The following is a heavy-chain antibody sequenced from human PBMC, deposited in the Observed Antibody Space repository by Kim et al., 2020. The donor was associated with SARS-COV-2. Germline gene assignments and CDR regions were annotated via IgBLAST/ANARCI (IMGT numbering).Heavy chain of an antibody. V-gene: IGHV1-24*01. J-gene: IGHJ6*02. CDR3: ATGVEVAGRSSDYYYYYGMDV. CDR2: FDPEDGET. D-gene: IGHD6-19*01. Sequence: ASVKVSCKVSGYTLTELSMHWVRQAPGKGLEWMGGFDPEDGETIYAQKFQGRVTMTEDTSIDTAYMELSSLRSEDTAVYYCATGVEVAGRSSDYYYYYGMDVWGQGTTVTVSS. CDR1: GYTLTELS.